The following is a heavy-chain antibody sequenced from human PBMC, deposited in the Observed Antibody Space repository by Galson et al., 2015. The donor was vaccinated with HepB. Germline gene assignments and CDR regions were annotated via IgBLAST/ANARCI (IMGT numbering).Heavy chain of an antibody. V-gene: IGHV3-30-3*01. Sequence: SLRLSCAASGFTFSSHAMHWVRQAPGKGLEWVAIISYDEDSKYYADSVKGRFTISRDNSKNTLYLQLNSLRTEDTAVYYCARPGGCGITSCFFPFDSWGQGTLVTVSS. CDR3: ARPGGCGITSCFFPFDS. D-gene: IGHD2-2*01. J-gene: IGHJ4*02. CDR2: ISYDEDSK. CDR1: GFTFSSHA.